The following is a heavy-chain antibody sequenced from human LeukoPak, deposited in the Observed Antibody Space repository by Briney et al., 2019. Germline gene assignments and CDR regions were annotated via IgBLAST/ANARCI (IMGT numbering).Heavy chain of an antibody. CDR3: AKERHAPAHFDY. CDR1: GFTFSSYG. V-gene: IGHV3-30*02. J-gene: IGHJ4*02. CDR2: IRYDGSNK. Sequence: GGSLRLSCAASGFTFSSYGMHSVRQAPGKGLEWVAFIRYDGSNKYYADSVKGRFTISRDNSKNTLYLQMNSLRAEDTAVYYCAKERHAPAHFDYWGQGTLVTVSS.